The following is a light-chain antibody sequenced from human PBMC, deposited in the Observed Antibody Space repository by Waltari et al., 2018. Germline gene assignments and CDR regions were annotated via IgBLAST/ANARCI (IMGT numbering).Light chain of an antibody. CDR3: SSQSTNSVVL. Sequence: QSAPTQPASVSGSPGQSITISCTGTISDVGGFNSVSWYQVHPGQAPRVMIYDVINRPSGVSDRFSASKSGNTASLTISGLQAEDEGDYYCSSQSTNSVVLFGGGTKLTVL. CDR1: ISDVGGFNS. J-gene: IGLJ3*02. CDR2: DVI. V-gene: IGLV2-14*03.